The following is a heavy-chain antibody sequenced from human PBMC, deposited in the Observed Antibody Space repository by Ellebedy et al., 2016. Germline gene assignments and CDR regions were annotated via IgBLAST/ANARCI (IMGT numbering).Heavy chain of an antibody. CDR2: INPNSGGT. J-gene: IGHJ4*02. CDR1: GYNFDDYY. CDR3: ARWGDNYMNAYYFDY. Sequence: ASVKVSCXASGYNFDDYYLHWVRQTPGQGLEWMGWINPNSGGTNYGQKFQGRVTMTRDTSISTAYMELRRLRSDDTALYYCARWGDNYMNAYYFDYWGQGTLITVSS. V-gene: IGHV1-2*02. D-gene: IGHD4-11*01.